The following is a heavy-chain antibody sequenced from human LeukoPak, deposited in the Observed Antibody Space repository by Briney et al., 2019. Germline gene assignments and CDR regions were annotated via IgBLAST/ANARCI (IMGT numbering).Heavy chain of an antibody. CDR2: ISYDGSNK. J-gene: IGHJ3*02. CDR1: GFTFSSYG. Sequence: PGRSLRLSCTASGFTFSSYGMHWVRQAPGKGLEWVAVISYDGSNKYYADSVKGRFTITRDNSKNTLYLQMNSLRAEVTAVYYCAKLYEGYYDSSGNSPNGGFDIWGQGTMVTVSS. CDR3: AKLYEGYYDSSGNSPNGGFDI. D-gene: IGHD3-22*01. V-gene: IGHV3-30*18.